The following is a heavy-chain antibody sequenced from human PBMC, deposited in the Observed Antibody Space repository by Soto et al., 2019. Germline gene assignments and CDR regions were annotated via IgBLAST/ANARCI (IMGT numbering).Heavy chain of an antibody. Sequence: EVQLVESGGGLVQPGGSLRLSCTASGFTFSGFWMHWVRQAPGKGMVWVSRINGDGSVTNYADSVKGRFTIPRDNAKNTLYLQLNCLRVEDRAVYYCVRAKAHSGGGAFDYLGQGPLVTGSS. CDR1: GFTFSGFW. CDR2: INGDGSVT. V-gene: IGHV3-74*01. J-gene: IGHJ4*02. CDR3: VRAKAHSGGGAFDY. D-gene: IGHD6-19*01.